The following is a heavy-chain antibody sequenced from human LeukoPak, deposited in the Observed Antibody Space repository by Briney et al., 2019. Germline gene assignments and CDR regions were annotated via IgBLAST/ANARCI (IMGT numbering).Heavy chain of an antibody. CDR2: IYYNGNT. Sequence: SETLSLTCSVSDGSINSYYWNWIRRPPGKGLEWIGYIYYNGNTNYSPSLKSRVTMSVDTSKNLFSLKVSSVTAADTAVYYCASSIVAKDYYYGMDVWGQGTTVTVSS. CDR1: DGSINSYY. J-gene: IGHJ6*02. V-gene: IGHV4-59*12. CDR3: ASSIVAKDYYYGMDV. D-gene: IGHD5-12*01.